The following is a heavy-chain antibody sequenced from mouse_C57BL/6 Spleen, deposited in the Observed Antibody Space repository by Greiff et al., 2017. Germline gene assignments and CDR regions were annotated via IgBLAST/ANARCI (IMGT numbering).Heavy chain of an antibody. CDR2: ISNGGGST. V-gene: IGHV5-12*01. CDR3: ARELYSTRAFDY. Sequence: EVQLVESGGGLVQPGGSLKLSCAASGFTFSDYYMYWVRQTPEKRLEWVAYISNGGGSTYYPDTVKGRFTISRDNAKNTLYLQMSRLKSEDTAMYYCARELYSTRAFDYWGQGTTLTVSS. J-gene: IGHJ2*01. CDR1: GFTFSDYY. D-gene: IGHD2-5*01.